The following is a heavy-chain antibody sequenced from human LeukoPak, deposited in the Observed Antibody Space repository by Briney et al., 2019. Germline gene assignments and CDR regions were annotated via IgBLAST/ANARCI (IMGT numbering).Heavy chain of an antibody. J-gene: IGHJ4*02. CDR1: GYTFTGYY. CDR2: INPNSGGT. CDR3: ARGYAPYGDYNTVSDY. Sequence: ASVKVSCKASGYTFTGYYMHWVRQAPGQGLEWMGWINPNSGGTNYAQKFQGSVTMTRDTSISTAYMELSSLRSDDTAVYYCARGYAPYGDYNTVSDYWGQGTLVTVSS. D-gene: IGHD4-17*01. V-gene: IGHV1-2*02.